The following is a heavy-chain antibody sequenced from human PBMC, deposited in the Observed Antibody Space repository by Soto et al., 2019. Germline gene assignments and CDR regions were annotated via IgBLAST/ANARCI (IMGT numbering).Heavy chain of an antibody. CDR2: IYYSGST. Sequence: SETLSLTCTVSGGSISSYYWSWIRQPPGKGLEWIGYIYYSGSTNYNPSLKSRVTISVDTSKNQFSLKLSSVTAADTAVYYCARHVGYYGSGSYYRPWFDPWGQGTLVTVSS. V-gene: IGHV4-59*08. D-gene: IGHD3-10*01. J-gene: IGHJ5*02. CDR1: GGSISSYY. CDR3: ARHVGYYGSGSYYRPWFDP.